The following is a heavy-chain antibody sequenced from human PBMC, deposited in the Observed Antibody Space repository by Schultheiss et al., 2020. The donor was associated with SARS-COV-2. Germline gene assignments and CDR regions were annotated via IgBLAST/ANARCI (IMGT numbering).Heavy chain of an antibody. CDR3: ARVYRLGASWSDY. D-gene: IGHD1-26*01. Sequence: SETLSLTCAVYGGSFSGYYWSWIRQPPGKGLEWIGSIYYSGSTYYNPSLKSRVTISVDTSKNQFSLKLSSVTAEDTAVYYCARVYRLGASWSDYWGQGTLVTVSS. CDR2: IYYSGST. V-gene: IGHV4-34*01. J-gene: IGHJ4*02. CDR1: GGSFSGYY.